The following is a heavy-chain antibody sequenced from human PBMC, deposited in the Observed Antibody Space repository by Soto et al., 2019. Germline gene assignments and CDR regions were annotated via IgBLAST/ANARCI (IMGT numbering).Heavy chain of an antibody. Sequence: GGSLRLSCAASGFTFSSYSMNWVRQAPGKGLEWVSSISSSSSYIYYADSVKGRFTISRDNAKNSLYLQMNSLRAEDTAVYYCARDRDYRNWFDPWGQGTLVTVSS. V-gene: IGHV3-21*01. J-gene: IGHJ5*02. D-gene: IGHD4-17*01. CDR1: GFTFSSYS. CDR3: ARDRDYRNWFDP. CDR2: ISSSSSYI.